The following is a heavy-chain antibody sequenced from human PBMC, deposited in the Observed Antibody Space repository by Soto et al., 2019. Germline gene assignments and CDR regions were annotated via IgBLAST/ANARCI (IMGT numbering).Heavy chain of an antibody. V-gene: IGHV1-69*01. CDR3: AKQVLRVVDTVAVANDGFDS. Sequence: QVQLVQSGAEVKKPGSSVRVSCKASGVTFSRYPISWVRQAPGQGLEWMGGIIPVSGTANYAQKFQGRVTFTADESTTTVYMELSSLRSEDTAIYYCAKQVLRVVDTVAVANDGFDSWGQGTLVTVSS. CDR1: GVTFSRYP. J-gene: IGHJ4*02. CDR2: IIPVSGTA. D-gene: IGHD5-12*01.